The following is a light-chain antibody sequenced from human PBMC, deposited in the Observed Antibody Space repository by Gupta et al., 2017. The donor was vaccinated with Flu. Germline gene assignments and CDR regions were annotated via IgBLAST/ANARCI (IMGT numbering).Light chain of an antibody. J-gene: IGKJ4*01. Sequence: PSSLSASVGERITITCRASQDIRDSLAWYQHKPGKGPSLLIYAASTLHSGVTSRFRGSGSGTEFTLTISSLQPEDVATYYCQKVNCAPLTFGGGTKVEI. CDR1: QDIRDS. V-gene: IGKV1-27*01. CDR2: AAS. CDR3: QKVNCAPLT.